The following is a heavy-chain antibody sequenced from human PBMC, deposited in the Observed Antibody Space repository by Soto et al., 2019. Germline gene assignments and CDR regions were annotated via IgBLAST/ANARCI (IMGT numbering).Heavy chain of an antibody. CDR2: ISAYNGNT. V-gene: IGHV1-18*01. Sequence: ASVKVSCKASGYTFTSYGISWVRQAPGQGLEWMGWISAYNGNTNYAQKLQGRVTMTTDTSTSTAYMELRSLRSDDTAVYYCARVANYYYYYGMDVWGQGTTVTVSS. CDR1: GYTFTSYG. CDR3: ARVANYYYYYGMDV. J-gene: IGHJ6*02.